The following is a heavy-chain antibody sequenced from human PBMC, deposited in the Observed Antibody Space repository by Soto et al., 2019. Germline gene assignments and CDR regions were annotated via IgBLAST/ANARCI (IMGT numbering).Heavy chain of an antibody. CDR2: INPSGGST. Sequence: XAVKVASKASGYTFTSYYMRWVRQSPGQGLEWMGIINPSGGSTSYAQKFQGRVTMTRDTSTSTVYMELSSLRSEDTAVYYCARGRRYYDSSGYYYASGYFDYWGQGTLVTVSS. J-gene: IGHJ4*02. V-gene: IGHV1-46*01. D-gene: IGHD3-22*01. CDR1: GYTFTSYY. CDR3: ARGRRYYDSSGYYYASGYFDY.